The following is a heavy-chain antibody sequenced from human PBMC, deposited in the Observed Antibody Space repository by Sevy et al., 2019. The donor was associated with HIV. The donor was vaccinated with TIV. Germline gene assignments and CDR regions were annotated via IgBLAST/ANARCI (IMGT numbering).Heavy chain of an antibody. D-gene: IGHD5-18*01. CDR3: ARHGTGFRYGHYYDMDV. Sequence: SETLSLTCTVSGGSISSYYWSWIRQPPGKGLEWIGYIYYSGSTNYNPSLKSRVTTSADTSKNQFSLKLSSVTAADTAMYYCARHGTGFRYGHYYDMDVWGQGTTVTVSS. CDR1: GGSISSYY. J-gene: IGHJ6*02. CDR2: IYYSGST. V-gene: IGHV4-59*08.